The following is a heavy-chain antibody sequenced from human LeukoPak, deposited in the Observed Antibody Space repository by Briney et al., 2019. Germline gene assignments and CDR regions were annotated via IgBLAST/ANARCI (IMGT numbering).Heavy chain of an antibody. CDR3: ARRLGRKFGERFYYYHYMDV. J-gene: IGHJ6*03. Sequence: SETLSLTCTVSGGSISNNIYYWGWIRQPPGKGLEWIGNIYYSGSTYYNPSLKSRVTISVDTSKNQFSLKLSSVTAADTAVYYCARRLGRKFGERFYYYHYMDVWGKGTTVTISS. CDR2: IYYSGST. D-gene: IGHD3-10*01. V-gene: IGHV4-39*07. CDR1: GGSISNNIYY.